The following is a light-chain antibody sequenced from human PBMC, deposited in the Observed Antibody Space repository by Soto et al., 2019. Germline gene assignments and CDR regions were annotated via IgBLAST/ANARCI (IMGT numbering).Light chain of an antibody. J-gene: IGKJ1*01. CDR2: GAS. CDR1: LSIDSKY. V-gene: IGKV3-20*01. CDR3: QHHGTSPGT. Sequence: EIVLTQSPGTLSLSPGERATLSCRASLSIDSKYLGWYQQKPGQTPRLLIYGASSRATGIPDRFSGSGSGTDFTLTISRLEPEEFAVYYCQHHGTSPGTFGQGTKVEIK.